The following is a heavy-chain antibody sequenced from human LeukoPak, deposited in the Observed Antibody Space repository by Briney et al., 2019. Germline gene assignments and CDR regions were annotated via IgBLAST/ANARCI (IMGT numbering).Heavy chain of an antibody. V-gene: IGHV3-33*01. J-gene: IGHJ4*02. CDR1: GFTFSSYA. CDR3: ASGLPAAPYDY. Sequence: GGSLRLSCAASGFTFSSYAMYWVRQAPGKGLEWVASIWYDGSSKYYRDPVKGRFTISRDNSKNTLYLQMNSLRAEDTAVYYCASGLPAAPYDYWGQGTLVTVSS. CDR2: IWYDGSSK. D-gene: IGHD2-2*01.